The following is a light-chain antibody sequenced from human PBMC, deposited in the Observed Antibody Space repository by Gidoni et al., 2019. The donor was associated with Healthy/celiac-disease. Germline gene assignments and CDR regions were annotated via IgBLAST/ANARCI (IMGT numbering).Light chain of an antibody. Sequence: DIQMTQSPSSLSASVGDRVTITCRASQSISSYLNWYQQKPGKAPKLLIYAAASLQSGVPSRFSGSGSGTEFTLTISSLQPEDVATYYCQQSYSTPGYTFGQGTKLEIK. V-gene: IGKV1-39*01. CDR3: QQSYSTPGYT. CDR2: AAA. J-gene: IGKJ2*01. CDR1: QSISSY.